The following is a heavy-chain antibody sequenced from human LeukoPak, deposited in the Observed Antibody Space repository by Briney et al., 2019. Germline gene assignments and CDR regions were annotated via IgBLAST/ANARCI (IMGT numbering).Heavy chain of an antibody. J-gene: IGHJ4*02. CDR3: ARDHGNYGSGSHGDY. V-gene: IGHV1-46*01. D-gene: IGHD3-10*01. Sequence: ASVKVSCKASGYTFTSYYMHWVRPAPGQGLEWMGIINPSGGSTSYAQKFQGRVTMTRDMSTSTVYMELSSLRSEDTAVYYCARDHGNYGSGSHGDYWGQGTLVTVSS. CDR2: INPSGGST. CDR1: GYTFTSYY.